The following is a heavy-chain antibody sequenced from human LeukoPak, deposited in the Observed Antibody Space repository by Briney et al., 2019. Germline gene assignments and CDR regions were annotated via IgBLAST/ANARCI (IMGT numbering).Heavy chain of an antibody. CDR1: GFSFSDSV. CDR2: ISHDVKTT. Sequence: GGSLRLSCVASGFSFSDSVIHWVRQAPGKGLEWVAVISHDVKTTYYADSVKGRFTMSRDNSKNTVYLQMDSLRAEDTALYYCARDRGAAAGNWGQGTLVTVSS. CDR3: ARDRGAAAGN. V-gene: IGHV3-30*14. J-gene: IGHJ4*02. D-gene: IGHD6-13*01.